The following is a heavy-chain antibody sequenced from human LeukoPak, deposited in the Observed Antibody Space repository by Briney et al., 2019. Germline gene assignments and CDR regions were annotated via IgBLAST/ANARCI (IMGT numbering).Heavy chain of an antibody. CDR3: ARFAVTRCFDY. V-gene: IGHV4-30-4*08. CDR1: GGPISSGDYY. Sequence: TSETLSLTCTVSGGPISSGDYYWSWIRQPPGKGLEWIGYIYYSGSTYYNPSLKSRVTISVDTSKNQFSLKLSSVTAADTAVYYCARFAVTRCFDYWGQGTLVTVSS. J-gene: IGHJ4*02. CDR2: IYYSGST. D-gene: IGHD4-17*01.